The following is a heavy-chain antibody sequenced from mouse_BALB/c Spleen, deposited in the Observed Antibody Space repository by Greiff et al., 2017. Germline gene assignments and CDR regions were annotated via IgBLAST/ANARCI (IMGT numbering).Heavy chain of an antibody. J-gene: IGHJ3*01. D-gene: IGHD1-1*01. V-gene: IGHV14-3*02. CDR1: GFNIKDTY. Sequence: VQLKESGAELVKPGASVKLSCTASGFNIKDTYMHWVKQRPEQGLEWIGRIDPANGNTKYDPKFQGKATITADTSSNTAYLQLSSLTSEDTAVYYCARSGITTSGFAYWGQGTLVTVSA. CDR2: IDPANGNT. CDR3: ARSGITTSGFAY.